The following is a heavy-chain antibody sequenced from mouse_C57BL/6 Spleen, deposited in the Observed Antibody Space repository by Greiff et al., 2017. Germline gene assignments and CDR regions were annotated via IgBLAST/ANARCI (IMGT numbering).Heavy chain of an antibody. CDR3: TGGGDYGSSYFDY. D-gene: IGHD1-1*01. J-gene: IGHJ2*01. Sequence: QVQLQQSGAELVRPGTSVKVSCKASGYAFTNYLIEWVKQRPGQGLEWIGVINPGSGGTYYNEKFKGKATLTADKSSSTAYMQLSSLTSEDSAVYFCTGGGDYGSSYFDYWGQGTTLTVSS. CDR1: GYAFTNYL. V-gene: IGHV1-54*01. CDR2: INPGSGGT.